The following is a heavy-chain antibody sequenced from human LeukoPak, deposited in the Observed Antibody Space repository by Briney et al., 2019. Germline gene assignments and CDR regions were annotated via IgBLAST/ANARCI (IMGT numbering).Heavy chain of an antibody. D-gene: IGHD6-19*01. CDR2: INPNSGGT. CDR3: ARGRYSSGWYRGANWFDP. J-gene: IGHJ5*02. CDR1: GYTFTGYY. Sequence: GASVKVSCKASGYTFTGYYMHWVRQAPGQGLEWMGRINPNSGGTNYAQKFQGRVTMTRDTSISTAYMELSRLRSDDTAVYYCARGRYSSGWYRGANWFDPWGQGTLVTVSP. V-gene: IGHV1-2*06.